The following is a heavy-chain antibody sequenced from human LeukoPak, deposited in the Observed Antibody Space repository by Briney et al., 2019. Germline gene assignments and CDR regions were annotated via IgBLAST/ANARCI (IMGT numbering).Heavy chain of an antibody. CDR1: GGSMSSYY. V-gene: IGHV4-59*07. J-gene: IGHJ1*01. D-gene: IGHD3-22*01. Sequence: PSDTLSLTCTVSGGSMSSYYWSWVRQPPGKGLECIAYIYSSGSTNYNPALKSRATISVDTSKNQFSLRLTSVTAADTAVYYCARLSSGRPHEYFQHWGQGTLVTVSS. CDR3: ARLSSGRPHEYFQH. CDR2: IYSSGST.